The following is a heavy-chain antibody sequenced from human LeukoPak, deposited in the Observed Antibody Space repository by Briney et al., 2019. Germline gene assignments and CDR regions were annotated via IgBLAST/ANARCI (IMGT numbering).Heavy chain of an antibody. CDR1: GFTFSSYG. CDR3: AKDYHDILGNPLHDFDY. J-gene: IGHJ4*02. CDR2: ISYDGSNK. Sequence: GGSLRLSCAASGFTFSSYGMHWVRQAPGKGLEWVAVISYDGSNKYYADSVKGRFTISRDNSKNTLHLQMNSLRAEDTAVYYCAKDYHDILGNPLHDFDYWGQGTLVTVSS. D-gene: IGHD3-9*01. V-gene: IGHV3-30*18.